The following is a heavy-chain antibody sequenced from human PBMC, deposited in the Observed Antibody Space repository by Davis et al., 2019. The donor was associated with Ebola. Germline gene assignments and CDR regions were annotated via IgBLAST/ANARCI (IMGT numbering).Heavy chain of an antibody. Sequence: GESLKISCAASGFTFSSYEMNWVRQAPGKGLEWVSYISSSGSTIYYADSVKGRFTISRDNAKNSLYLQMNSLRAEDTAVYYCARVYYDSSGYYPRYYYGMDVWGQGTTVTVSS. CDR3: ARVYYDSSGYYPRYYYGMDV. J-gene: IGHJ6*02. V-gene: IGHV3-48*03. D-gene: IGHD3-22*01. CDR2: ISSSGSTI. CDR1: GFTFSSYE.